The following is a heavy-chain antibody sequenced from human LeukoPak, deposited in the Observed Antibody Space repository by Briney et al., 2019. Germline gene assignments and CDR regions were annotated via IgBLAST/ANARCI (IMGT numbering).Heavy chain of an antibody. Sequence: GGSLRLSCAASGFTFSSYGMHWVRQPQAKGLGRVAFIRYDGSNKYYADSVKGRFTISRDNSKNTLYLQMNSLRAEDTAVYYCAKGSTPYTLEWLSLYYYYYMDVWGKGTTVTVSS. J-gene: IGHJ6*03. CDR2: IRYDGSNK. D-gene: IGHD3-3*01. V-gene: IGHV3-30*02. CDR1: GFTFSSYG. CDR3: AKGSTPYTLEWLSLYYYYYMDV.